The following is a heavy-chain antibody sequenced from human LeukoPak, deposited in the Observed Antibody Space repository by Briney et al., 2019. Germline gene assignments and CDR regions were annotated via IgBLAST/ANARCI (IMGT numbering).Heavy chain of an antibody. CDR2: ISWNSGSI. Sequence: GGSLRLSCAASGFTFDDYAMHWVRQAPGKGLEWVSGISWNSGSIGYADSVKGRFTISRDNAKNSLYLQMNSLRAEDMALYYCAKDGGESYYYYMGVWGKGTTVTVSS. CDR3: AKDGGESYYYYMGV. CDR1: GFTFDDYA. J-gene: IGHJ6*03. V-gene: IGHV3-9*03. D-gene: IGHD3-16*01.